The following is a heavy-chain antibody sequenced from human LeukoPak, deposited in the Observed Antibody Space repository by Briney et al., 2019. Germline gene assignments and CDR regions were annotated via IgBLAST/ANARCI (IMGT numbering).Heavy chain of an antibody. V-gene: IGHV4-34*01. CDR2: INHSGST. CDR3: ARIIRDCSSTSCYGTRGDYYFDY. CDR1: GGSFSGYY. D-gene: IGHD2-2*01. J-gene: IGHJ4*02. Sequence: SETLSLTCAVYGGSFSGYYWSWIRQPPGKGLEWIGEINHSGSTNYNPSLKSRVTILVDTSKNQFSLKLSSVTAADTAVYYCARIIRDCSSTSCYGTRGDYYFDYWGQGTLVTVSS.